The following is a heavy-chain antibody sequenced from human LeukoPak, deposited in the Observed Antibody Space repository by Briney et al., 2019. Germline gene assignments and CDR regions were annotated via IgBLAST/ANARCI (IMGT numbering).Heavy chain of an antibody. V-gene: IGHV4-38-2*02. J-gene: IGHJ4*02. CDR2: IYHSGST. D-gene: IGHD5-18*01. Sequence: SETLSLTCTVSGYSISSGYYWGWIRPPPGKGLEWIGSIYHSGSTYYNPSLKSRVTISVDTSKNQFSLKLSSVTAADTAVYYCARVDTAMVFLDYWGQGTLVTVSS. CDR1: GYSISSGYY. CDR3: ARVDTAMVFLDY.